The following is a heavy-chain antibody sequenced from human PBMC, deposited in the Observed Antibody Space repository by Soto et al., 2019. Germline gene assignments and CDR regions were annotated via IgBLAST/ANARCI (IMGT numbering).Heavy chain of an antibody. D-gene: IGHD2-15*01. CDR3: PTGSRMRIPAASGRDYYFQGLDV. Sequence: QVQLQQWGAGLLKPSETLSLNCAVYGGSFSGYYWSWIRQPPGKGLEWIGEINHRGSINYNPSLKSRVTLSVDTSNNQFSLMLNSVTAAHTALFYCPTGSRMRIPAASGRDYYFQGLDVWGQGTAVTVSS. V-gene: IGHV4-34*01. CDR1: GGSFSGYY. J-gene: IGHJ6*02. CDR2: INHRGSI.